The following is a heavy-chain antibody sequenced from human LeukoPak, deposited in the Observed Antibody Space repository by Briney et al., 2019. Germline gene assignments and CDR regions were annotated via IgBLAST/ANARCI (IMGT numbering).Heavy chain of an antibody. CDR3: ARDPGKDAPMDV. V-gene: IGHV3-33*01. CDR1: GFSFKHYG. Sequence: PGRSLRLSCAASGFSFKHYGMHWVRQAPGKGLEWVAVIWNDGKNKNYAASVKGRVTISRDNYKNTLYLQITSLGAEDTATYYCARDPGKDAPMDVWGQGTTVTVSS. CDR2: IWNDGKNK. J-gene: IGHJ6*02.